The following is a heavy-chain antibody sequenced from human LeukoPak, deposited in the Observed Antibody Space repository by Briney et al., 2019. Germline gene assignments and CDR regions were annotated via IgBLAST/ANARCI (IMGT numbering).Heavy chain of an antibody. Sequence: GESLKISCKGSGYSFSSYWTGWARQMPGKGLEWMGIIYPDGSDIKYSPSFQGQVTISADKSISTAYLQWGSLKASDTAMYYCARDYYDSSGYGYWGQGTLVTVSS. V-gene: IGHV5-51*01. CDR3: ARDYYDSSGYGY. CDR1: GYSFSSYW. J-gene: IGHJ4*02. CDR2: IYPDGSDI. D-gene: IGHD3-22*01.